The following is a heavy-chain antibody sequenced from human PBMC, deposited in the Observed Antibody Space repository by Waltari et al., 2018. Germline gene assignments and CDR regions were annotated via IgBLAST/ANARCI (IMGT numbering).Heavy chain of an antibody. CDR1: GGSFSGYY. J-gene: IGHJ5*02. Sequence: QVQLQQWGAGLLKPSETLSLTCAVYGGSFSGYYWSWSSQPPGKGLEWIGEINHSGSTNYNPSLKSRVTISVDTSKNQFSLKLSSVTAADTAVYYCAIRIAVAGSNWFDPWGQGTLVTVSS. CDR3: AIRIAVAGSNWFDP. D-gene: IGHD6-19*01. V-gene: IGHV4-34*01. CDR2: INHSGST.